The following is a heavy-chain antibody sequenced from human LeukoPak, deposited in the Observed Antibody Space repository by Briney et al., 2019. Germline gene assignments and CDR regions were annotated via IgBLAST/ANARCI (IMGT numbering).Heavy chain of an antibody. CDR2: IIGSGVGT. Sequence: GSLRLSCAASGFTFSSYAMSWVRQAPGEGLEWVSAIIGSGVGTYYADSVKGRFTISRDNSKNTLYLQMNSLRGEDTAIYFCAKDQSPHCSGDRCYAVDCWGQGTLVTVSS. V-gene: IGHV3-23*01. CDR1: GFTFSSYA. D-gene: IGHD2-15*01. CDR3: AKDQSPHCSGDRCYAVDC. J-gene: IGHJ4*02.